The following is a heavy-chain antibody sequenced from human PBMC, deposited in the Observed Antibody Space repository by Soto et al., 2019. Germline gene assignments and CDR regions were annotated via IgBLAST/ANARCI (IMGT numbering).Heavy chain of an antibody. CDR3: ARITMVRGVISYYYYGMDV. V-gene: IGHV1-69*13. J-gene: IGHJ6*02. CDR1: GGTFSSYA. Sequence: SVKVSCKASGGTFSSYAISWVRQAPGQGLEWMGGIIPIFGTANYAQKFQGRVTITADESASTAYMELSSLRSEDTAVYYCARITMVRGVISYYYYGMDVWGQGTTVTVSS. CDR2: IIPIFGTA. D-gene: IGHD3-10*01.